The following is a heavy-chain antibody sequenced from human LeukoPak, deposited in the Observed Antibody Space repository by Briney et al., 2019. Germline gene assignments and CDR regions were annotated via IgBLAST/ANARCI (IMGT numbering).Heavy chain of an antibody. D-gene: IGHD6-13*01. CDR3: ARGWEAQQLVIQH. J-gene: IGHJ1*01. CDR1: GYTFTIYY. V-gene: IGHV1-46*01. Sequence: ASVKVSCKASGYTFTIYYIHWVRQAPGQGLEWMGMINPSGGSTTYTQKFQGRVTITRDTSTTTVYMELSSLRSEDTAVYYCARGWEAQQLVIQHWGQGTLVSVSS. CDR2: INPSGGST.